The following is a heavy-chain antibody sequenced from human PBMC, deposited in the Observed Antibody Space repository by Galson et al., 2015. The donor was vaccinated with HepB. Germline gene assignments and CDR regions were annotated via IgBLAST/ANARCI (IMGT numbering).Heavy chain of an antibody. CDR1: GFIFSTYG. CDR3: TREFIVSGAPPYYFDY. CDR2: ILFDGSNQ. J-gene: IGHJ4*02. V-gene: IGHV3-33*05. D-gene: IGHD3-10*01. Sequence: SLRLSCAASGFIFSTYGMHWVRQAPGKGLEWVAVILFDGSNQYYVDSVKGRFTVSRDNSKNMLYLQMNSLRAENTAVYYCTREFIVSGAPPYYFDYWGQGTLVTVSS.